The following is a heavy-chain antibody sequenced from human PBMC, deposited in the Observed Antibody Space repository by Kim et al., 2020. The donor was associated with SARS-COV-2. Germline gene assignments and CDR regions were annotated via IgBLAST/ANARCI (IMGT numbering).Heavy chain of an antibody. CDR1: GYTFTAYY. J-gene: IGHJ4*02. CDR2: INPSGGTT. CDR3: ARDHNSGSWYRPDY. V-gene: IGHV1-46*01. D-gene: IGHD6-13*01. Sequence: ASVKVSCKASGYTFTAYYLHWVRQAPGQGLEWMGMINPSGGTTSYAQKFQGRVTMTRDTSTNTVYMELSSLRSEDTAVYYCARDHNSGSWYRPDYWGQGTLVTVSS.